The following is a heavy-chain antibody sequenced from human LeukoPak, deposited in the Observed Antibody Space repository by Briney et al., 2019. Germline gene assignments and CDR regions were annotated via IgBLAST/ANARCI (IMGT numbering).Heavy chain of an antibody. CDR1: GGAMSSDR. Sequence: ALQTLSPTSTDTGGAMSSDRGNCFGQPPGKGLEWIGYIYYSGSTNYNPSLKSRVTISVDTSKNQFSLKLSSVTAADTAVYFCASSRVDTVINHWGQGNLVTVSS. J-gene: IGHJ4*02. CDR2: IYYSGST. D-gene: IGHD5-18*01. V-gene: IGHV4-59*08. CDR3: ASSRVDTVINH.